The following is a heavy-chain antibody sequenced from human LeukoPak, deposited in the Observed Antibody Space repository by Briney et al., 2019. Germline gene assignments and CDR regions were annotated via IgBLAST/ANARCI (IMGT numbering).Heavy chain of an antibody. CDR3: SRSQFDY. V-gene: IGHV3-74*01. Sequence: GGSLRLPCATSGFPFSSYWMLWVRQAPGKGLEWVSRINGDGTTTTYADSVKDRFTISRDNTENILYLQMDSLRAEDTAIYYCSRSQFDYWGQGVLVTVSS. CDR2: INGDGTTT. J-gene: IGHJ4*02. CDR1: GFPFSSYW.